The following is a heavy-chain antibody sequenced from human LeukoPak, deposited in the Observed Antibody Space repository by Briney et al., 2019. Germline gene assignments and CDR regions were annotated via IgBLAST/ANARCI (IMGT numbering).Heavy chain of an antibody. CDR2: IYPSDSDT. D-gene: IGHD2-21*01. CDR1: GYTFTSYW. J-gene: IGHJ4*02. V-gene: IGHV5-51*01. Sequence: GESLKISCRGSGYTFTSYWIGWVRQMPGKGLEWMGIIYPSDSDTRYSPSFQGQAIISADKSINTAYLQWTSLKASDTAIYYCARTGAYGGYFEHWGRGTLVTVSS. CDR3: ARTGAYGGYFEH.